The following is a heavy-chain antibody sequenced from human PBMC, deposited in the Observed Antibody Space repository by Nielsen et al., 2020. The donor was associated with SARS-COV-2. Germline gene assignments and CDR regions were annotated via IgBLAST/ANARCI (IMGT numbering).Heavy chain of an antibody. V-gene: IGHV3-30*04. CDR1: GFTFSSYA. CDR3: AKLGRGVTTGSFDY. Sequence: GESLKISCAASGFTFSSYAMHWVRQAPGKGLEWVAVISYDGSNKYYADSVKGRFTISRDNSKNTLYLQMNSLRAEDTAVYYCAKLGRGVTTGSFDYWGQGTLVTVSS. J-gene: IGHJ4*02. D-gene: IGHD1-14*01. CDR2: ISYDGSNK.